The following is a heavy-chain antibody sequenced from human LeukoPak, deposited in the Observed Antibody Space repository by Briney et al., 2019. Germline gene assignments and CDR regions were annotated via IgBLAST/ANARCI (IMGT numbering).Heavy chain of an antibody. CDR3: AIDPNWGTHY. CDR1: GFTFSTYT. J-gene: IGHJ4*02. D-gene: IGHD7-27*01. Sequence: GGSLRLSCAASGFTFSTYTMYWVRHPPGKGLEWVSIIGNNGGGIHYADSVRGRFTISRDNSKNALYLQMNSLRVEDTAVYYCAIDPNWGTHYWGQGVLVTVSS. CDR2: IGNNGGGI. V-gene: IGHV3-23*01.